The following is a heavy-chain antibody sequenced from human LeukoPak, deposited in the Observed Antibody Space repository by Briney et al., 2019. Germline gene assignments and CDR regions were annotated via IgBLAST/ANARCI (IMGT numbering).Heavy chain of an antibody. D-gene: IGHD6-19*01. CDR2: IYYSGST. Sequence: SETLSLICTVSGGSISIYYWRWIREPPGKGLECIGYIYYSGSTNYKPSLKSRVTISVDTSKNQFSLKLSSVTAADTAVYYCARGYSSGWYWFDPWGQGTLVTVSS. CDR3: ARGYSSGWYWFDP. J-gene: IGHJ5*02. V-gene: IGHV4-59*08. CDR1: GGSISIYY.